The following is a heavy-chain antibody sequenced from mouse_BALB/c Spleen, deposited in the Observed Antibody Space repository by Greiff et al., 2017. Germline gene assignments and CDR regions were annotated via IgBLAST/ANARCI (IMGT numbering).Heavy chain of an antibody. Sequence: QVQLKESGPGLVAPSQSLSITCTVSGFSLTSYGVHWVRQPPGKGLEWLGVIWAGGSTNYNSALMSRLSISKDNSKSQVFLKMNSLQTDDTAMYYCARVGGSYYGSSLYYYAMDYWGQGTSVTVSS. V-gene: IGHV2-9*02. CDR3: ARVGGSYYGSSLYYYAMDY. D-gene: IGHD1-1*01. CDR2: IWAGGST. J-gene: IGHJ4*01. CDR1: GFSLTSYG.